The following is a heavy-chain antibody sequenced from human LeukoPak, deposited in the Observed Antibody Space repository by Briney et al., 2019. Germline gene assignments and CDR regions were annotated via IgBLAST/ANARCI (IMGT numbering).Heavy chain of an antibody. CDR2: IYFTGST. CDR3: ARGSRQIDS. Sequence: SETLSLTCTVSGGSISTHYWTWIRQPPGKGLEWIGYIYFTGSTNYNPSLKSRVTISVDASKNQFSLKLSSVTDADTAMYYCARGSRQIDSWGQGTLVTVSS. V-gene: IGHV4-59*11. J-gene: IGHJ4*02. CDR1: GGSISTHY.